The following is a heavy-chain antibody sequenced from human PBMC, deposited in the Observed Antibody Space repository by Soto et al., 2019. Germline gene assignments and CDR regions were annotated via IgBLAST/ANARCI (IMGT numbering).Heavy chain of an antibody. D-gene: IGHD3-10*01. V-gene: IGHV4-59*08. J-gene: IGHJ4*02. CDR2: IYSSGNS. CDR1: GGSISGYY. CDR3: ARHYGSGSYPLDY. Sequence: PSETLSLTCTVSGGSISGYYWGWIRQPPGRGLEYIGHIYSSGNSNYNPSLKSRVTMSVDTSKNQFSLKLNSVTDADTAVYYCARHYGSGSYPLDYWGRGTLVTVSS.